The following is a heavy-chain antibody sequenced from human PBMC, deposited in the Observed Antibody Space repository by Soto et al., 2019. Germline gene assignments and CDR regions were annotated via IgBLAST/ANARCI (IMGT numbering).Heavy chain of an antibody. D-gene: IGHD5-12*01. CDR2: ASYDGSYK. Sequence: QVQLVESGGGVVQPGRSLRLSCAASGFTFSSFGMHWVRQAPGKGLEWVAVASYDGSYKYYADSVKGRFTISRDKSKNTLYLHMNSLRAEDTAVYYCAKERSVVATTPDFDYWGQGTLVTVSS. CDR3: AKERSVVATTPDFDY. V-gene: IGHV3-30*18. CDR1: GFTFSSFG. J-gene: IGHJ4*02.